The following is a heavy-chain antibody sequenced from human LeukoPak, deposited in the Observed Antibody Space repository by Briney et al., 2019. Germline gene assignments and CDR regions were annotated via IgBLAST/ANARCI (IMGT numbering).Heavy chain of an antibody. Sequence: SETLSLTCAVSGGSISSGGYSWSWIRQPPGKGLEWIGYIYHSGSTYYNPSLKSRVTISVDRSKNQFSLKLSPVTAADTAVYYCARNVPHDSSGYYFDYWGQGTLVTVSS. CDR1: GGSISSGGYS. CDR3: ARNVPHDSSGYYFDY. V-gene: IGHV4-30-2*01. D-gene: IGHD3-22*01. J-gene: IGHJ4*02. CDR2: IYHSGST.